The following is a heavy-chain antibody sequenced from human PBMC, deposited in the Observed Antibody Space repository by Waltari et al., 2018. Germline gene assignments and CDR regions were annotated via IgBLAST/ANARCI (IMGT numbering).Heavy chain of an antibody. D-gene: IGHD2-21*01. V-gene: IGHV3-23*01. CDR3: AKGPYCGGDCYSHWFDP. Sequence: EVQLLESGGGLVQPGGSLRLSCAASGFSFSSDAMSWVRQAPGKGLEWVSAISGSGGSTYYADSVKGRFTISRDNSKNTLYLQMNSLRAEDTAVYYCAKGPYCGGDCYSHWFDPWGQGTLVTVSS. J-gene: IGHJ5*02. CDR1: GFSFSSDA. CDR2: ISGSGGST.